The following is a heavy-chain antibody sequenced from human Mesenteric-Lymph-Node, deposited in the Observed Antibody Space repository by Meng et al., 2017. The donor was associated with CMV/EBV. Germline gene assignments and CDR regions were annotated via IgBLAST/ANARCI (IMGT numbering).Heavy chain of an antibody. Sequence: GESLKISCAASGFAFGSYDMHWVRQAMGTGLEWVSSIASGGNTYYAGSVKGRFTIFRENAKNSLYLQMNSLRPGDTAVYYCARSQKFGVVTEFDYWGQGSLVTVSS. CDR1: GFAFGSYD. CDR3: ARSQKFGVVTEFDY. CDR2: IASGGNT. V-gene: IGHV3-13*01. J-gene: IGHJ4*02. D-gene: IGHD3-3*01.